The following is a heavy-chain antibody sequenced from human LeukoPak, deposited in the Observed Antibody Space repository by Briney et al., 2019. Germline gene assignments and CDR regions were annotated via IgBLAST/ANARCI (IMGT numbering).Heavy chain of an antibody. J-gene: IGHJ4*02. CDR2: IYYSGST. Sequence: SETLSLTCTVSGGSISSYYWNWIRQPPGKGLEWIGYIYYSGSTNYNPSLKSRVTISVDTSKNQFSLKLSSVTAADTAVYYCARQGSLGSGSYYNENWGQGTLVTVSS. CDR1: GGSISSYY. V-gene: IGHV4-59*08. CDR3: ARQGSLGSGSYYNEN. D-gene: IGHD3-10*02.